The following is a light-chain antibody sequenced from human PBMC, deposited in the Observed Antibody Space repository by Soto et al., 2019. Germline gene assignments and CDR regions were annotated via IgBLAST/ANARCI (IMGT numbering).Light chain of an antibody. CDR3: QQSFSVPPT. CDR2: DAS. J-gene: IGKJ5*01. V-gene: IGKV1-5*01. Sequence: DIQMTQSPSTLSASVGDRVTITCRASQSISSWLAWYQQKPGKAPKLLIYDASSLESGVPSRFSGSGSGTEFTLTISSLQPDDFATYYCQQSFSVPPTFGQGTRLEIK. CDR1: QSISSW.